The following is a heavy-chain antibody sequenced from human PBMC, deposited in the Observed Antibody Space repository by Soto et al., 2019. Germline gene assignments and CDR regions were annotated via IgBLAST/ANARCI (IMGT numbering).Heavy chain of an antibody. Sequence: QVQLVQSGAEVKKPGSSVKVSCKASGGTFSSYAISWVRQAPGQGLEWMGGIIPIFGTANYAQKFQGRVTITADESTSTAYMELSSLRAEDTAVYYCARGGVRIVVVVTANQEAWAFDIWGQGTMVTVSS. CDR2: IIPIFGTA. J-gene: IGHJ3*02. V-gene: IGHV1-69*01. CDR1: GGTFSSYA. D-gene: IGHD2-21*02. CDR3: ARGGVRIVVVVTANQEAWAFDI.